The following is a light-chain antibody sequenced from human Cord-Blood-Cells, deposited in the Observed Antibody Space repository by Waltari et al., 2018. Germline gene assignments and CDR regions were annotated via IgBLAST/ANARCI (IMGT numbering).Light chain of an antibody. V-gene: IGKV4-1*01. CDR1: QSVLYSTNNKNY. J-gene: IGKJ2*01. CDR3: QQYYSTPPYT. Sequence: DIVMTQSPDSLAVSLGERATIHCTSSQSVLYSTNNKNYLAWYQQKPVQPPKLLIYWASTRESGVPDRFSGSGSGTDFTLTISSLQAEDVAVYYCQQYYSTPPYTFGQGTKLEIK. CDR2: WAS.